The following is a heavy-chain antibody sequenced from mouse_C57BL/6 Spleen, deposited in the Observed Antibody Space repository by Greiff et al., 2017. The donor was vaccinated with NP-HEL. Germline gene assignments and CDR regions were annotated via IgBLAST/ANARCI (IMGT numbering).Heavy chain of an antibody. Sequence: EVQLQQSGPELVKPGASVKISCKASGYTFTDYYMNWVKQSHGKSLEWIGDINPNNGGTSYNQKFKGKATLTVDKSSSTAYMELRSLTSEDSAVYYCAREGGDAMDYWGQGTSVTVSS. J-gene: IGHJ4*01. CDR1: GYTFTDYY. CDR2: INPNNGGT. CDR3: AREGGDAMDY. V-gene: IGHV1-26*01.